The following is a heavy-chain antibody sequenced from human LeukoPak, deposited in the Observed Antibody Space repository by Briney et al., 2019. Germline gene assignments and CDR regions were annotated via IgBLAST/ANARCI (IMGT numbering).Heavy chain of an antibody. J-gene: IGHJ6*02. D-gene: IGHD6-25*01. CDR2: ISSSSSYI. CDR3: ARDAKAESYYYYYGMDV. V-gene: IGHV3-21*01. CDR1: GFTFSSYS. Sequence: GGSLRLSCAASGFTFSSYSMNWVRQAPGKGLEWVSSISSSSSYIYYADSVKGRFTISRDNAKNSLYLQMNSLRAEDTAVYYCARDAKAESYYYYYGMDVWGQGTTVTVSS.